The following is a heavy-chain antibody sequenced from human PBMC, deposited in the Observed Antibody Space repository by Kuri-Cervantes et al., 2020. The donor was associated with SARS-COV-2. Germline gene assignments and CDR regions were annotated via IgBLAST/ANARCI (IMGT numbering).Heavy chain of an antibody. Sequence: ASVKVSCKASGYTFTDYYMHWVRQAPGQGLEWMGWINPNSGGTNYAQKFQGRVTMTRDTSISTAYMEMSRLRSDDTAVYYCARASNDFWSGNYFDYWGQGPLVTVSS. CDR1: GYTFTDYY. CDR2: INPNSGGT. J-gene: IGHJ4*02. V-gene: IGHV1-2*02. CDR3: ARASNDFWSGNYFDY. D-gene: IGHD3-3*01.